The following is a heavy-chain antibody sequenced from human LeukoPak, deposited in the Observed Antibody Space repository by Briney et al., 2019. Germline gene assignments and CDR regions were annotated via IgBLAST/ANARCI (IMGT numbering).Heavy chain of an antibody. V-gene: IGHV3-23*01. CDR2: ISGSGGTT. J-gene: IGHJ4*02. D-gene: IGHD5-24*01. CDR1: GFTFSSYW. Sequence: PGGSLRLSCAASGFTFSSYWMHWVRQAPGKGLEWVSAISGSGGTTYYADSVKGRFTISRDNSKNTLYLQVNSLRAADTAIYYCAKVQEMATILPPFHYWGQGTLVTVSS. CDR3: AKVQEMATILPPFHY.